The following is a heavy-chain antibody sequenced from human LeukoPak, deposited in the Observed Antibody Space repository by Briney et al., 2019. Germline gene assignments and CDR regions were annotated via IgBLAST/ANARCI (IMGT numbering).Heavy chain of an antibody. D-gene: IGHD3-10*01. CDR3: ARGTELWFGEFHWFDP. J-gene: IGHJ5*02. V-gene: IGHV4-34*01. CDR2: IHHSGST. Sequence: SETLSLTCAVYGGSFSGYYWSWIRQPPGKGLEWIGEIHHSGSTNYNPSLKSRVTISVDTSKNQFSLKLSSVTAADTAVYYCARGTELWFGEFHWFDPWGQGTLVTVSS. CDR1: GGSFSGYY.